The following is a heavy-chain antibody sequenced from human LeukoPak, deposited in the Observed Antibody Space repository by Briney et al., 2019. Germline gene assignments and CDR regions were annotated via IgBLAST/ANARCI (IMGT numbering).Heavy chain of an antibody. CDR3: ARRSSGSHYSVDY. CDR2: IYPSDSDT. D-gene: IGHD1-26*01. V-gene: IGHV5-51*01. CDR1: GYSFTNYW. J-gene: IGHJ4*02. Sequence: GESLKISCKGSGYSFTNYWIGWVRQMPGKGLEWMGIIYPSDSDTRYSPSFQGQVTISADKSISTAYLQWNSLKASDTAMYYCARRSSGSHYSVDYWGQGTLVTVSS.